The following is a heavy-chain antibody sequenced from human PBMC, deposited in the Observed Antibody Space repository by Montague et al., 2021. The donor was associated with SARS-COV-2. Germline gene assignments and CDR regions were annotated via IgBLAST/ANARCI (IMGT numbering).Heavy chain of an antibody. CDR1: GASVSTGHYY. J-gene: IGHJ6*02. CDR2: VYPSGNT. CDR3: ARVRGAALYFGEVGYYGMVV. D-gene: IGHD3-10*01. Sequence: TLSLTCTVPGASVSTGHYYWSWIRQPAGKGLEWIGRVYPSGNTNYNPSLKSRVSISVDTSKNQISLKLSSVTAADTAVYYCARVRGAALYFGEVGYYGMVVWGQGTTVTVSS. V-gene: IGHV4-61*02.